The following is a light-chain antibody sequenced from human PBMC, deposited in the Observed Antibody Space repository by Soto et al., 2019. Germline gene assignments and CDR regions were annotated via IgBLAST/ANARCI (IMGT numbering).Light chain of an antibody. V-gene: IGLV1-44*01. CDR3: ASWDDSLYGVI. CDR2: SNN. Sequence: QLVLTQPPSASGTPGQTVAISCSGSYSNIGGNTVNWYQKLPGTAPRALIYSNNMRPSGVPDRFSGSKSGTSASLAISGLQSEDEAEYYCASWDDSLYGVIFGGGTKLTVL. J-gene: IGLJ2*01. CDR1: YSNIGGNT.